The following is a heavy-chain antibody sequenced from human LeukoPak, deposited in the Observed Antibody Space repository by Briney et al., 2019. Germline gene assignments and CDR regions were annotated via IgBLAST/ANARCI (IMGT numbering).Heavy chain of an antibody. Sequence: GGSLRLSCAASTFTFGNYWMNWVRQAPGKGLEWVSTISSGSNYIYYADSMKGRFTISRDNAKDSLYLQMNSLRAEDTAVYFCARTIVGEYYDNWGQGTLVTVSS. J-gene: IGHJ4*02. CDR2: ISSGSNYI. CDR1: TFTFGNYW. CDR3: ARTIVGEYYDN. D-gene: IGHD1-26*01. V-gene: IGHV3-21*01.